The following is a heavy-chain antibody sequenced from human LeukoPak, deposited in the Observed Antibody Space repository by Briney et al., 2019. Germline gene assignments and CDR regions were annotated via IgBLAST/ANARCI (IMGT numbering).Heavy chain of an antibody. V-gene: IGHV3-48*01. D-gene: IGHD3-22*01. CDR2: ISSSSSPI. CDR1: GFTFSSYS. Sequence: GGSLRLSCAASGFTFSSYSMNWVRQAPGKGLEWVSYISSSSSPIYYADSVKGRFTISRDNAKNSLYLQMNSLRAEDTAVYYCARSYYYESSGRGGASYYFDYWGQGTLVTVSS. CDR3: ARSYYYESSGRGGASYYFDY. J-gene: IGHJ4*02.